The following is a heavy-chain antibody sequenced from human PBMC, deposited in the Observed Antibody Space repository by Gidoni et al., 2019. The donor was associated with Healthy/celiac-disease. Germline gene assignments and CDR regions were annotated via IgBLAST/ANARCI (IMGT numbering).Heavy chain of an antibody. CDR3: ARISSPGGSYYGSGSYYNVQAFDI. J-gene: IGHJ3*02. CDR2: IDWDDDK. Sequence: QVTLRESGPALVKPTQTLTLTCTFYGFSLSTSGMCVSWIRQPPVKALEWLALIDWDDDKYYSTSLKTRITISKDTSKNQVVLTMTNMDPVDTATYYCARISSPGGSYYGSGSYYNVQAFDIWGQGTMVTVSS. V-gene: IGHV2-70*01. CDR1: GFSLSTSGMC. D-gene: IGHD3-10*01.